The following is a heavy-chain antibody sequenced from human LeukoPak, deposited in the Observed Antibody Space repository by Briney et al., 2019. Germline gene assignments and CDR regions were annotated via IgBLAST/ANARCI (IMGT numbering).Heavy chain of an antibody. J-gene: IGHJ1*01. CDR2: ILTSGST. CDR3: ARDRGTSGFKTEFFQL. D-gene: IGHD6-19*01. V-gene: IGHV4-4*07. Sequence: SETLSLTCFVSGGSMRNYYWNWIRQPAGQGLEWIGRILTSGSTNYNPSLKSRVTLSVDTSKNQFSLKRTSVTAADTALYYCARDRGTSGFKTEFFQLWGQGTLVTVSS. CDR1: GGSMRNYY.